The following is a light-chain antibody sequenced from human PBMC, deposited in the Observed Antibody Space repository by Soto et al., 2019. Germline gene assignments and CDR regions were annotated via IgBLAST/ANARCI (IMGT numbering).Light chain of an antibody. J-gene: IGKJ1*01. CDR2: GAS. CDR3: QQYGSSPTWT. CDR1: QSVSSSY. V-gene: IGKV3-20*01. Sequence: EIVLAQSPGTLSLAPGEGATLSCRAIQSVSSSYLAWYQQKPFQAPRLLIYGASSRATGIPDRFSGSGSGTDFTLTISRLEPEDFAVYYCQQYGSSPTWTFGQGTKVDIK.